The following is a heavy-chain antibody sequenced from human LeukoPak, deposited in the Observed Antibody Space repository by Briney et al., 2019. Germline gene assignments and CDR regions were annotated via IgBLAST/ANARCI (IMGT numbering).Heavy chain of an antibody. Sequence: GGSLRLSCAASGFTSDDYAMHWVRQAPGKGLEWVSGISWNSGSIGYADSVKGRFTISRDNAKNSLYLQMNSLRAEDTAVYYCARWGATGYGDYWGQGTLVTVSS. D-gene: IGHD3-9*01. CDR1: GFTSDDYA. V-gene: IGHV3-9*02. CDR2: ISWNSGSI. CDR3: ARWGATGYGDY. J-gene: IGHJ4*02.